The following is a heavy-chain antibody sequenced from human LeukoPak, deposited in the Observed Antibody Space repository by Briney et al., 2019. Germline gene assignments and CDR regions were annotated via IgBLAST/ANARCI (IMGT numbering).Heavy chain of an antibody. CDR1: GGSISDYY. D-gene: IGHD3-16*01. CDR3: ARRQVYDKRAFDV. J-gene: IGHJ3*01. CDR2: TYHSGST. V-gene: IGHV4-59*08. Sequence: SETLSLTCTISGGSISDYYWSWIRQPPGKGLEWIGYTYHSGSTGYNPSLRSRVAMSLDTSRKQLSLKLTSVTAADTAVYYCARRQVYDKRAFDVWGQGTMVTVSS.